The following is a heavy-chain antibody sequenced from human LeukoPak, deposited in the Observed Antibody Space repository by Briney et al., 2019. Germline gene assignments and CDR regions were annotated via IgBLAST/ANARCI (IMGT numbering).Heavy chain of an antibody. Sequence: GGSLRLSCAASGFTFSNYWMNWVRQAPGKGLEWVARIKQDGSEKYYVESVKGRFTISRDNAKKSVYLQMDSLRADDTAVYYCAREGYCSGGICSYDNWGQGTPVTVSS. J-gene: IGHJ4*02. CDR1: GFTFSNYW. V-gene: IGHV3-7*01. D-gene: IGHD2-15*01. CDR3: AREGYCSGGICSYDN. CDR2: IKQDGSEK.